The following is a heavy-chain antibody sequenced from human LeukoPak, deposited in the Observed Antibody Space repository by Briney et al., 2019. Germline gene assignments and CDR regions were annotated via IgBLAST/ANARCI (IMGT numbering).Heavy chain of an antibody. CDR3: ASWTVRGVLLGRDTGFDY. V-gene: IGHV3-30*04. Sequence: PGGSLRLSCAASGFTFSSYAMHWVRQAPGKGLERVAVISYDGRNKYYADSVKGRFTISRDNSKNTLYLQMNSLRAEDTAVYYCASWTVRGVLLGRDTGFDYWGQGTLVTVSS. CDR1: GFTFSSYA. J-gene: IGHJ4*02. CDR2: ISYDGRNK. D-gene: IGHD3-10*01.